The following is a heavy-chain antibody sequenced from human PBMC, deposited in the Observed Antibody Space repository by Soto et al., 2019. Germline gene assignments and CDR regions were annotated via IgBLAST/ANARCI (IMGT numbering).Heavy chain of an antibody. CDR3: ALARGFWSGYYYFDY. D-gene: IGHD3-3*01. J-gene: IGHJ4*02. CDR2: ISSSSTI. Sequence: TGGSLRLSCAASGFTFSSYSMNWVRQAPGKGLEWVSYISSSSTIYYADSVKGRFTISRDNAKNSLYLQMNSLRAEDTAVYYCALARGFWSGYYYFDYWGQGTLVTVS. V-gene: IGHV3-48*01. CDR1: GFTFSSYS.